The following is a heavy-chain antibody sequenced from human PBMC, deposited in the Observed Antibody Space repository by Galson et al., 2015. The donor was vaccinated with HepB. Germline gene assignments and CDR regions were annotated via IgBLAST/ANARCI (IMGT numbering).Heavy chain of an antibody. V-gene: IGHV1-69*13. Sequence: SVKVSCKASGGTFDSHAISWVRQAPGQGLEWMGGILPMFDTSYHAQKFQGRVTFTADESKTTAYMELNNLRPEDTAVYFCARDLDPHRRYRSGWSAHCGQGTLVAVSS. CDR3: ARDLDPHRRYRSGWSAH. D-gene: IGHD6-19*01. CDR2: ILPMFDTS. J-gene: IGHJ4*02. CDR1: GGTFDSHA.